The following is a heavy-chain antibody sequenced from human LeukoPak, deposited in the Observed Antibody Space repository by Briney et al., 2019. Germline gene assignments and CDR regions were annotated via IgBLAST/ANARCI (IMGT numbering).Heavy chain of an antibody. J-gene: IGHJ4*02. CDR2: IYPGDSDT. CDR3: ARRGSYDSSGYYQEYYFDY. CDR1: GYSFTSYW. V-gene: IGHV5-51*01. Sequence: GESLKISCKGSGYSFTSYWIGWVRQMPGKGLEWMGIIYPGDSDTRYGPSFQGQVTISADKSISTAYLQWSSLKASDTAMYYCARRGSYDSSGYYQEYYFDYWGQGTLVTVSS. D-gene: IGHD3-22*01.